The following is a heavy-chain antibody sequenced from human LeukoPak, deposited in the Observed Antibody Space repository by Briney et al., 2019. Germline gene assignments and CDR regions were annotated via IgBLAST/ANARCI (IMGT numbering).Heavy chain of an antibody. CDR2: IIPILGIA. V-gene: IGHV1-69*04. D-gene: IGHD3-16*01. CDR3: VGANDYYYGMDV. J-gene: IGHJ6*02. Sequence: SVKLSCKASGGTFSSYAISWVRQAPGQGLEWMGRIIPILGIANYAQKFQGRVTITADKSTSTAYMELSSLRSEDTAVYYCVGANDYYYGMDVWGQGTTVTVSS. CDR1: GGTFSSYA.